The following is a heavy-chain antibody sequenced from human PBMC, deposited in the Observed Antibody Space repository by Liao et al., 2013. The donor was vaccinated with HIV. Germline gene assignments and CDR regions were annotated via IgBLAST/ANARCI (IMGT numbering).Heavy chain of an antibody. Sequence: QVQLQQWGAGLLKPSETLSLTCAVYGGSFSDSYWSWLRQSPGKGLVWIGEINHSGTTNFNPSLKRRVSLSVDTSKNQFSLKLKSVTAADTAVYYCAKTGRGATAEYFQYWGQGTLVTVSS. J-gene: IGHJ1*01. D-gene: IGHD3-10*01. CDR1: GGSFSDSY. V-gene: IGHV4-34*01. CDR3: AKTGRGATAEYFQY. CDR2: INHSGTT.